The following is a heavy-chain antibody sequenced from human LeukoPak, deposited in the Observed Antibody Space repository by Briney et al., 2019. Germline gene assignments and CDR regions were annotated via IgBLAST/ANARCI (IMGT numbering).Heavy chain of an antibody. CDR3: ARVPPNFGVVPYFDY. CDR2: MNPNSGNT. CDR1: GYTFTSSD. J-gene: IGHJ4*02. V-gene: IGHV1-8*01. Sequence: ASVKVSCKASGYTFTSSDFNWVRQATGQGLEWIGWMNPNSGNTGYAQKFQGRVTMTRDTSISTAYMELSSLRSEDTAVYYCARVPPNFGVVPYFDYWGQGTLVTVSS. D-gene: IGHD3-3*01.